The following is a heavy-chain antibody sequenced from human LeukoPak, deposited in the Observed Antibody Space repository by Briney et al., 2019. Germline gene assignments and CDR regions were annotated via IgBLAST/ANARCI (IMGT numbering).Heavy chain of an antibody. J-gene: IGHJ5*02. V-gene: IGHV3-53*01. Sequence: GGSLRLSCAASGFTFSSYGMHWVRQAPGKGLEWVSVIYIGGGTDYADSVKGRFTISRDNSKNTLYLQMNSLRAEDTAVYYCARGPRGFDPWGQGTLVTVSS. CDR1: GFTFSSYG. CDR3: ARGPRGFDP. CDR2: IYIGGGT.